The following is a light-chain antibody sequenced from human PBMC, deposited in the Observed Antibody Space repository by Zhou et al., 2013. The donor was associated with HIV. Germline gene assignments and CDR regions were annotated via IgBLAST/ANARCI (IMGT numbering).Light chain of an antibody. V-gene: IGKV3-11*01. Sequence: EIVLTQSPATLSLSPGERATLSCRASQSVSKYSAWYQQKPGQAPRLLIYDASNRATGIPPRFSGSGSGTDFTLTISNLEPEDFAVYYCQQRADWPLTFGGGTK. CDR2: DAS. CDR1: QSVSKY. J-gene: IGKJ4*01. CDR3: QQRADWPLT.